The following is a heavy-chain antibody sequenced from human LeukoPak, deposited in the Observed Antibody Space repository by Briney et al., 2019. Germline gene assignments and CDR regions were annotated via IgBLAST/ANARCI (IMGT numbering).Heavy chain of an antibody. CDR1: GCTFSSYA. V-gene: IGHV3-23*01. CDR3: AKELDVVVVAATRVYYYGMDV. D-gene: IGHD2-15*01. J-gene: IGHJ6*02. CDR2: ISGSGGST. Sequence: GGSLRLSCAASGCTFSSYAMSWVRQAPGKGLEWVSAISGSGGSTYYADSVKGRFTISRDNSKNTLYLQMNSLRAEDTAVYYCAKELDVVVVAATRVYYYGMDVWGQGTTVTVSS.